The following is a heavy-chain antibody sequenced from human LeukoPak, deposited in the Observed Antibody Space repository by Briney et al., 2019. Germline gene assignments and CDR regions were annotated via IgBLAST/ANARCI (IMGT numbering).Heavy chain of an antibody. V-gene: IGHV4-39*01. CDR2: IYHSGST. J-gene: IGHJ4*02. D-gene: IGHD1-7*01. CDR3: MTPELH. Sequence: SETLSLTCTISGGSIRSATGYWAWIRQTSGKGLEWIGTIYHSGSTWYNPSLRSRVTVSVGSSNAQFSLKLKSVTAADTAVYYCMTPELHWGQGTLVTASS. CDR1: GGSIRSATGY.